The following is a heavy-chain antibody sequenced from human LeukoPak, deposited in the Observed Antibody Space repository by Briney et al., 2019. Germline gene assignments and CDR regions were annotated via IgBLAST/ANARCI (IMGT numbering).Heavy chain of an antibody. Sequence: GGSMRLSCTASGFAFDEHGMSWVRQVPGKGLEWVSGINWSGGSTGYSDPVRGRFTISRDNAKNSLYLQMDSLRAEDTALYYCARAPITSPFYFDCWGQGTLVTVSS. CDR3: ARAPITSPFYFDC. J-gene: IGHJ4*02. D-gene: IGHD2-2*01. CDR1: GFAFDEHG. V-gene: IGHV3-20*04. CDR2: INWSGGST.